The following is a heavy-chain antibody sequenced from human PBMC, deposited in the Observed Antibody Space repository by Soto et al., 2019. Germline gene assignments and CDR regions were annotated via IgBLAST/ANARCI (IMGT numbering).Heavy chain of an antibody. V-gene: IGHV3-30-3*01. J-gene: IGHJ5*02. CDR3: ARGPGYSSSWYPDH. CDR1: GFTFSSYA. D-gene: IGHD6-13*01. Sequence: QPGGSLRLSCAASGFTFSSYAMHWVRQAPGKGLEWVAVISYDGSNKYYADSVKGRFTISRDNSKNTLYLQMNSLRAEDTAVYYCARGPGYSSSWYPDHWGQGTLVTVSS. CDR2: ISYDGSNK.